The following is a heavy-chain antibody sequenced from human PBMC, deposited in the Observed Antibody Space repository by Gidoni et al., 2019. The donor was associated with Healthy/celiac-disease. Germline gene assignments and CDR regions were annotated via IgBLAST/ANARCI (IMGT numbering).Heavy chain of an antibody. CDR3: ARDPSYYDFWSPRGSSYFDY. CDR1: CFPFRNSV. CDR2: RVYDGSNK. V-gene: IGHV3-33*01. D-gene: IGHD3-3*01. J-gene: IGHJ4*02. Sequence: QVQLVELGGGVGQPGGSLGPPFPRPCFPFRNSVLPWVRQAPGKGLEWGAVRVYDGSNKYYADSVKGRFTISRDNSKNKLYLQMNSLRAEDTAVYYCARDPSYYDFWSPRGSSYFDYWGQGTLVTVSS.